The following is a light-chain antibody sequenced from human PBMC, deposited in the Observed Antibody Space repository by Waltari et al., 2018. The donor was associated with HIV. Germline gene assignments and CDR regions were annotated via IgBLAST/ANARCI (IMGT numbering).Light chain of an antibody. CDR1: QSIGDN. V-gene: IGKV6-21*01. CDR3: HQSKSLPGT. Sequence: EIVLTQSPDFQSVTPKESVTITCRTRQSIGDNLHWSQQKPGQSPQLLIKYASQSFSGVPSRFSGSGSGTVFTLTINGLEAEDAATYYCHQSKSLPGTFGQGTKVEIK. J-gene: IGKJ1*01. CDR2: YAS.